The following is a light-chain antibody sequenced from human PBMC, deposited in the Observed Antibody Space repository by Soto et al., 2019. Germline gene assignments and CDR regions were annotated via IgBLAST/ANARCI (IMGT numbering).Light chain of an antibody. V-gene: IGLV2-8*01. J-gene: IGLJ1*01. CDR1: SSDVGAYIF. CDR3: VSFASGTYV. Sequence: QSVLTQPPSASGSPGQSVTISCTGTSSDVGAYIFVSWYQQHPGKAPKLMVYDVNRRPPGVPDRFFGSKSGNTASLTVSGLQAEDEADYYCVSFASGTYVFGTGTKVTVL. CDR2: DVN.